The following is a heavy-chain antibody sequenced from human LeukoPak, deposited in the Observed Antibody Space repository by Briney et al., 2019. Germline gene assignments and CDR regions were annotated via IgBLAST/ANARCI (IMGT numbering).Heavy chain of an antibody. J-gene: IGHJ4*02. CDR3: AKDHGRITMIVVASRVFDY. D-gene: IGHD3-22*01. CDR2: ITNSGGDT. Sequence: GGSLRLSCAASGFTFRNYAMSWVRQAPQKGLEWVSGITNSGGDTYYADSVKGRFTISRDNSKNTLYLQMNSLRAEDTAVYYCAKDHGRITMIVVASRVFDYWGQGTLVTVSS. V-gene: IGHV3-23*01. CDR1: GFTFRNYA.